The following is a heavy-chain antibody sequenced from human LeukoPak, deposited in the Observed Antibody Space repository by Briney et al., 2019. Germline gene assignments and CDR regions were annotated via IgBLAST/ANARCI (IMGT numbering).Heavy chain of an antibody. J-gene: IGHJ3*02. CDR1: GGSISSHY. Sequence: PSETLSLTCTVSGGSISSHYWNWIRQPPGKGLEWIGYIYYSGSTNYNPSLKSRVTISVDTSKNQFSLQLSSVTAADTAVYHCARETTVVTPGRSDVFDIWGQGTMVTVSS. D-gene: IGHD4-23*01. CDR3: ARETTVVTPGRSDVFDI. CDR2: IYYSGST. V-gene: IGHV4-59*11.